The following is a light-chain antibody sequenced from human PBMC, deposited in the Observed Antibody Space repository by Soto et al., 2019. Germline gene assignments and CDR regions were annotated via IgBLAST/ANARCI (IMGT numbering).Light chain of an antibody. J-gene: IGKJ2*01. V-gene: IGKV3-15*01. CDR3: QQYDEWPPSYT. Sequence: EIMMTQSPATLSVSPGERATLSCRASHSVSDNLAWYQQKPGQAPRLLIYGASTRATGIPARISGSRSGTEFTLTISSLQSEDFAVYYCQQYDEWPPSYTFGQGTKLEIK. CDR2: GAS. CDR1: HSVSDN.